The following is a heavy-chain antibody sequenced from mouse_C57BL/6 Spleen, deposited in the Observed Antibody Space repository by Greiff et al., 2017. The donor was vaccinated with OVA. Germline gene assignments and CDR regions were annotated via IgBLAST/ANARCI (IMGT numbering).Heavy chain of an antibody. Sequence: QVQLQQPGAELVKPGASVKLSCKASGYTFTSYWMPWVKQRPGRGLEWIGRIDPNSGGTKYNEKFKSKATLTVDKPSSTAYMQLSSLTSEDSAVYYCARSRDRISDESPYWYFDVWGTGTTVTVSS. CDR1: GYTFTSYW. CDR2: IDPNSGGT. CDR3: ARSRDRISDESPYWYFDV. J-gene: IGHJ1*03. V-gene: IGHV1-72*01.